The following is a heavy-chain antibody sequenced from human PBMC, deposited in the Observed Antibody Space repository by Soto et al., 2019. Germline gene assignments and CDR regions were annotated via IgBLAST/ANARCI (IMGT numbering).Heavy chain of an antibody. CDR3: ARGSTMVRGVILHWFDP. J-gene: IGHJ5*02. CDR2: ISSSSSTI. CDR1: GFTFSSYS. D-gene: IGHD3-10*01. V-gene: IGHV3-48*01. Sequence: GGSLRLSCAASGFTFSSYSMNWVRQAPGKGLEWVSYISSSSSTIYYADSVKGRFTISRDNAKNSLYLQMNSLRAEDTAVYYCARGSTMVRGVILHWFDPWGQGTLVTVSS.